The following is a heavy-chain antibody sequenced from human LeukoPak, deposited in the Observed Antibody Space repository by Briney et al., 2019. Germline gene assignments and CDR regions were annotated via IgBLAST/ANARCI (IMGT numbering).Heavy chain of an antibody. V-gene: IGHV3-30-3*01. CDR3: ASELVLFEMSYYFDY. D-gene: IGHD2-21*01. CDR2: ISYDGSNK. J-gene: IGHJ4*02. Sequence: PGRSLRLSCAASGFTFSSYAMHWVRQAPGKGLEWVAVISYDGSNKYYADSVKGRFTISRDNSKNTLYLQMNSLRAEDTAVYYCASELVLFEMSYYFDYWGQGTLVTVSS. CDR1: GFTFSSYA.